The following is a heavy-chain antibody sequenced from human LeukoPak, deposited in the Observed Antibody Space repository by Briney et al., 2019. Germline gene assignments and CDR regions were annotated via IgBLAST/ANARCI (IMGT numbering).Heavy chain of an antibody. J-gene: IGHJ4*02. Sequence: PGGSLRLSCAASGFTFSRNGMTWVRQAPGKGLEWVSAISGSGGSTYYADSVKGRFTISRDNSKNTLYLQMNSLRAEDTAIYYCATYRQVLLPFESWGQGTLVTVSS. V-gene: IGHV3-23*01. CDR3: ATYRQVLLPFES. D-gene: IGHD2-8*02. CDR2: ISGSGGST. CDR1: GFTFSRNG.